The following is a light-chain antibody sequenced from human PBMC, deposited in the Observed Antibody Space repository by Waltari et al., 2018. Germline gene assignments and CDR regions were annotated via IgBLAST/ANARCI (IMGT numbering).Light chain of an antibody. CDR3: SSYAGSNNFV. Sequence: QSALTQPPSASGSPGQSVTISCTATSSDDGGYNYVSWYQQHPGKAPKLMIYEVSKRPSGVPDRFSGSKSGNTASLTVSGLQAEDEADYYCSSYAGSNNFVFGGGTKLTVL. CDR1: SSDDGGYNY. CDR2: EVS. V-gene: IGLV2-8*01. J-gene: IGLJ2*01.